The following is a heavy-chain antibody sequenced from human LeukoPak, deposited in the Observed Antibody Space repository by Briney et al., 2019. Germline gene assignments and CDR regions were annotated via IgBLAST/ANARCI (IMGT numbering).Heavy chain of an antibody. J-gene: IGHJ4*02. D-gene: IGHD3-22*01. Sequence: SETLSLTCAVSDYSISSGYYWGWIRQPPGKGLEWIGSIYHSGSTYYNPSLKSRVTISVDTSKNLFSLRLSSVTAADTAVYYCARHYYYDSSGYPLDYWGQGTLVTVSS. CDR1: DYSISSGYY. V-gene: IGHV4-38-2*01. CDR3: ARHYYYDSSGYPLDY. CDR2: IYHSGST.